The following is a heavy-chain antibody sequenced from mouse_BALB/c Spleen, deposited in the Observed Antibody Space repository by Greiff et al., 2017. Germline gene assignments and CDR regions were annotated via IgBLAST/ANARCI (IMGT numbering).Heavy chain of an antibody. CDR2: IWAGGST. D-gene: IGHD2-4*01. J-gene: IGHJ3*01. V-gene: IGHV2-9*02. CDR3: ATYYDYDDGFAY. Sequence: VKLQESGPGLVAPSQSLSITCTVSGFSLTSYGVHWVRQPPGKGLEWLGVIWAGGSTNYNSALMSRLSISKDNSKSQVFLKMNSLQTDDTAMYYCATYYDYDDGFAYWGQGTLVTVSA. CDR1: GFSLTSYG.